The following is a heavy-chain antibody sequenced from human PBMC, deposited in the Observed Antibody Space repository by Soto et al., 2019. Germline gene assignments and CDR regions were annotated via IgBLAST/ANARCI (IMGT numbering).Heavy chain of an antibody. J-gene: IGHJ6*02. CDR1: GDNFNTYA. CDR2: IIPVFRTA. Sequence: LLQSGAEVKKPGSSVKVSCRASGDNFNTYAFNWVRLAPGQGLEWMGGIIPVFRTANYAKIFQGRLTIVADESTNTVYMDLGSLRSEATAVYYCARAGEGDLERMVSPGGMDVWGQGTTVIVSS. D-gene: IGHD2-8*01. V-gene: IGHV1-69*01. CDR3: ARAGEGDLERMVSPGGMDV.